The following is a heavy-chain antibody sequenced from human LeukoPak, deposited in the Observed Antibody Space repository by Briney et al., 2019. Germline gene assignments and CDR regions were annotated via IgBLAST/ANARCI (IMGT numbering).Heavy chain of an antibody. V-gene: IGHV4-59*04. D-gene: IGHD2-21*02. J-gene: IGHJ4*02. CDR1: GFTFSDYY. Sequence: LRLSCAASGFTFSDYYMSWIRQAPGMELQWIGNIYHTGSTYYNASLQSRVTISIDTSKNQFSLRLNSVTAADTAMYYCAKSDGYGLIDYWGQGTLVTVSS. CDR3: AKSDGYGLIDY. CDR2: IYHTGST.